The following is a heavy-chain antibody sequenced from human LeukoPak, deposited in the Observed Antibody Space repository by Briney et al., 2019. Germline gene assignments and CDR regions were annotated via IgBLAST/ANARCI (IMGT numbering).Heavy chain of an antibody. CDR2: ISYDGSNK. J-gene: IGHJ4*02. CDR3: AKDQNYHDTSGRLGS. D-gene: IGHD3-22*01. V-gene: IGHV3-30*18. CDR1: GFTFSSYG. Sequence: GGSLRLSCAASGFTFSSYGMHWVRQAPGKGLEWVAVISYDGSNKYYADSVKGRFTISRDNSKNTLYLQMNSLRAEDTAVYYCAKDQNYHDTSGRLGSWGQGTLVIVSS.